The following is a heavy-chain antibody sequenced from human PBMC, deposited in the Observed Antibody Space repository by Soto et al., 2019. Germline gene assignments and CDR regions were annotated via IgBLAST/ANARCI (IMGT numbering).Heavy chain of an antibody. Sequence: XETLSLTCTVSGGSISSYYWSWIRQPPGKGLEWIGYIYYSGSTNYNPSLKSRVTISVDTSKNQFSLKLSSVTAADTAAYYCARDSLWSRGNYYGMDVWGQGTTVTVSS. D-gene: IGHD3-10*01. CDR2: IYYSGST. V-gene: IGHV4-59*01. J-gene: IGHJ6*02. CDR3: ARDSLWSRGNYYGMDV. CDR1: GGSISSYY.